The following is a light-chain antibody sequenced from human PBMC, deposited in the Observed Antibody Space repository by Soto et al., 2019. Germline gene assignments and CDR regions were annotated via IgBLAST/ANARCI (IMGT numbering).Light chain of an antibody. CDR3: CSYAGTSTWV. V-gene: IGLV2-23*02. Sequence: QSALTQPASVSGSPGQSITISCTGTSSDVGSYNLVSWYQQHPGKAPKLMIYEVTKRPSGVSNRFSGSKSGNTASLTISGLQAEDEADYYCCSYAGTSTWVLGGGTKVTVL. CDR2: EVT. CDR1: SSDVGSYNL. J-gene: IGLJ3*02.